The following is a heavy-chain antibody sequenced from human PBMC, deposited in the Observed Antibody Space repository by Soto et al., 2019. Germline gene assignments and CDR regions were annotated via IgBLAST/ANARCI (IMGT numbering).Heavy chain of an antibody. CDR2: VSKDGSNT. CDR1: GFTFNFFA. D-gene: IGHD1-26*01. V-gene: IGHV3-30-3*01. CDR3: ARDIWWEPGVDAFHI. J-gene: IGHJ3*02. Sequence: QVQLVESGGGVVQPGRSLRLSCAASGFTFNFFAMHWVRQAPGKGLEWVAAVSKDGSNTYYADSVKGRFTISRDNPKNTLYRQMNSLRLEDTAVYYCARDIWWEPGVDAFHIWGQGTMVTVSP.